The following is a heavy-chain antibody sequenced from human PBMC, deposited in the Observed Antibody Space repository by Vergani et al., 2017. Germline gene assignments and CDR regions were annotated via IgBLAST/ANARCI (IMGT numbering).Heavy chain of an antibody. J-gene: IGHJ5*02. Sequence: QVQLQQWGAGLLKPSETLSLTCAVYGGSFSGYYWSWIRQPPGKGLEWIGEINHSGSTYYNPSLKSRVTISVDTSKNQFSLKLSSVTAADTAVYYCASTSGPSWFDPWGQGTLVTVSS. V-gene: IGHV4-34*01. CDR2: INHSGST. CDR3: ASTSGPSWFDP. CDR1: GGSFSGYY. D-gene: IGHD3-10*01.